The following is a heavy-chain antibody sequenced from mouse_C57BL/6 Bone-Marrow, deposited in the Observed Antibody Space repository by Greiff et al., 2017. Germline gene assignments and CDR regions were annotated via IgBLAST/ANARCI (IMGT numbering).Heavy chain of an antibody. CDR1: GYTFTSYW. V-gene: IGHV1-50*01. D-gene: IGHD2-5*01. Sequence: QVQLQQPGAELVKPGASVKLSCKASGYTFTSYWMQWVKQRPGQGLEWIGEIDPSDSYTNYNQKFKGKATLTVDTSSSTAYMQLSSLTSEDSAVYYCALYYSTLVFDYWGQGTTLTVSS. CDR2: IDPSDSYT. J-gene: IGHJ2*01. CDR3: ALYYSTLVFDY.